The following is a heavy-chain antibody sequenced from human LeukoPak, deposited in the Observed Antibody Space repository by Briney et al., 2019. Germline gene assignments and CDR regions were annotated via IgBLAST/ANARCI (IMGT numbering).Heavy chain of an antibody. D-gene: IGHD3/OR15-3a*01. CDR3: ARPTRTGRYYYYGMDV. Sequence: GGSLRLSCAASGFTFSSYAMHWVRQAPGKGLEWVAVISYDGSNKYYADSVKGRFTISRDNSKNTLYLQMNSLRAEDTAVYYCARPTRTGRYYYYGMDVWGQGTTVTVSS. CDR2: ISYDGSNK. V-gene: IGHV3-30*04. J-gene: IGHJ6*02. CDR1: GFTFSSYA.